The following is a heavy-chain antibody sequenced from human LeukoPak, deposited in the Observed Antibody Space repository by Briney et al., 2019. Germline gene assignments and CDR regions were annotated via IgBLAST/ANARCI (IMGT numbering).Heavy chain of an antibody. CDR2: IYYSGST. Sequence: PSETLSLTCTVYGGSISSKNYDWGWIRQPPGKGLEWIGRIYYSGSTYSNPTVKRRFTKTVETTKNQFSLKMRSVTAADTAVYYCARDPIVGGRRFDPWGQGTLVTVSS. CDR1: GGSISSKNYD. V-gene: IGHV4-39*07. CDR3: ARDPIVGGRRFDP. D-gene: IGHD3-22*01. J-gene: IGHJ5*02.